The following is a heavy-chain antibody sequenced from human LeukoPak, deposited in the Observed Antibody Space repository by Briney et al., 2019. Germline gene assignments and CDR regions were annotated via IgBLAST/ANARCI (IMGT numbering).Heavy chain of an antibody. CDR3: ARVGITMIVRAFDI. CDR2: INHSGST. Sequence: SETLSLTCAVYGGSFSGYYWSWIRQPPGKGLEWIGEINHSGSTNYNPSLKSRVTISVDTSKNQFSLKLSSVTAADTAVYYCARVGITMIVRAFDIWGQGTMVTVSS. V-gene: IGHV4-34*01. D-gene: IGHD3-22*01. CDR1: GGSFSGYY. J-gene: IGHJ3*02.